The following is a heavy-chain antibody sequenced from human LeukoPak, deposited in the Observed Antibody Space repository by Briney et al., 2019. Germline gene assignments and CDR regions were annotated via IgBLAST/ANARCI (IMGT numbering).Heavy chain of an antibody. V-gene: IGHV1-2*02. CDR2: INPNSGGT. D-gene: IGHD3-10*01. J-gene: IGHJ4*02. CDR3: ARGEMVRGVIPDY. Sequence: ASVKVSCKASGYTFTGYYMHWVRQAPGQGLEWMGWINPNSGGTNYAQKFQGRVTMTRDTSISTAYMELSRLRSYDTAVYYCARGEMVRGVIPDYWGQGTLVTVSS. CDR1: GYTFTGYY.